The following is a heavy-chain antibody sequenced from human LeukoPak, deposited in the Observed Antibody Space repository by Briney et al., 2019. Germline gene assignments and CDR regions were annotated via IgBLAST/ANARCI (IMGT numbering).Heavy chain of an antibody. CDR1: GFTFSSYA. CDR3: AKDPNYYGSGPLDY. CDR2: ISGNDGST. J-gene: IGHJ4*02. D-gene: IGHD3-10*01. V-gene: IGHV3-23*01. Sequence: GGSLRLSCAASGFTFSSYAMNWVRQAPAKGPEWVSAISGNDGSTYYADSVKGRFTISRDTSKNTLYLQMNSLRAEDTAIYYCAKDPNYYGSGPLDYWGQGTLVTVSS.